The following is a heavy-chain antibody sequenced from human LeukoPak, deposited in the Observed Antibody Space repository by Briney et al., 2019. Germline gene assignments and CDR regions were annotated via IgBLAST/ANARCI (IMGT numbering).Heavy chain of an antibody. V-gene: IGHV3-23*01. D-gene: IGHD2-2*01. CDR1: RFTFSSYA. Sequence: GGSLRLSCAASRFTFSSYAMSWVRQAPGKGLEWVSVISGSGGSTHYADSVKGRFTISRDNSKNTLYLQMNSLRAEDTAVYYCAKIRDCSSTSCYRTYGMDVWGQGTTVTVSS. CDR2: ISGSGGST. J-gene: IGHJ6*02. CDR3: AKIRDCSSTSCYRTYGMDV.